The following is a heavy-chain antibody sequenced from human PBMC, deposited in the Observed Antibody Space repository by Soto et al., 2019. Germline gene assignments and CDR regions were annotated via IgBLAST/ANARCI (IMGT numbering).Heavy chain of an antibody. Sequence: QVQLQESGPGLVKPSETLSLTCTVSGASISSYYWNWIRQSPGKGLEWIGPIYYNGNTKYNPFLDIVPTIALHTSKTQSSLELKGVTAPDTAVYFCARLAVAVDVRREDNWFYPWGQGTLVTVSS. CDR3: ARLAVAVDVRREDNWFYP. CDR2: IYYNGNT. D-gene: IGHD6-19*01. J-gene: IGHJ5*02. V-gene: IGHV4-59*01. CDR1: GASISSYY.